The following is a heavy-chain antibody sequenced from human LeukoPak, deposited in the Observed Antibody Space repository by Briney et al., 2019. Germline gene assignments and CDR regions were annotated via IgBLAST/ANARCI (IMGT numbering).Heavy chain of an antibody. Sequence: PSETLSLTCTVSGGSISSYYWSWIRQPPGKGLEWVSIITSGVGITYYADSVKGRFTISRDNSKNTLYLQMNSLRAEDTAVYYCAKGDYYDFDYWGQGTLVTVSS. CDR2: ITSGVGIT. CDR1: GGSISSYY. V-gene: IGHV3-23*01. CDR3: AKGDYYDFDY. D-gene: IGHD3-10*01. J-gene: IGHJ4*02.